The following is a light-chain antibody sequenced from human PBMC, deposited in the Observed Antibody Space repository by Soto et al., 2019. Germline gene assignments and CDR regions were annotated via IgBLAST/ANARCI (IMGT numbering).Light chain of an antibody. CDR1: QSVLHSSHNENY. Sequence: DIVMTQSPDSLAESLGERDTINCKSSQSVLHSSHNENYLVWYQQKPGQPPKLLIYWASTRESGVPDRFSGSGSGTDFTLTISSLQAEDVAVYYCQQYYSTPYTFGQGTKLEIK. J-gene: IGKJ2*01. V-gene: IGKV4-1*01. CDR3: QQYYSTPYT. CDR2: WAS.